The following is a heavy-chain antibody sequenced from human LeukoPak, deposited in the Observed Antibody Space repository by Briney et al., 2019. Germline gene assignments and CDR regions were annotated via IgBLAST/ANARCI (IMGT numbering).Heavy chain of an antibody. J-gene: IGHJ1*01. CDR1: GFTFSSYS. D-gene: IGHD3-22*01. V-gene: IGHV3-21*01. CDR3: ATYSSLNRREFQF. CDR2: ISSSSSYI. Sequence: GSLSLSCAASGFTFSSYSMNWVRQAPGKELEWVSSISSSSSYIYYADSVKGRFTISRDNAKNSLYLQMNSLRAEDTAVYYCATYSSLNRREFQFWGQGTLLTVSS.